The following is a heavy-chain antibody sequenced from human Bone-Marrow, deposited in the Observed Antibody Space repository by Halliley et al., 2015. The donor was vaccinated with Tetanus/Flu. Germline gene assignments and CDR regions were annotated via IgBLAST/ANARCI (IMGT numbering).Heavy chain of an antibody. V-gene: IGHV4-30-4*01. CDR2: IYSSVRS. Sequence: WFAYIYSSVRSYYSPSLQSRVSISVDTSKNQFSLTLSSVTAADTAMYYCARFDILTGYYCLDYWGPGTLVTVSS. CDR3: ARFDILTGYYCLDY. J-gene: IGHJ4*02. D-gene: IGHD3-9*01.